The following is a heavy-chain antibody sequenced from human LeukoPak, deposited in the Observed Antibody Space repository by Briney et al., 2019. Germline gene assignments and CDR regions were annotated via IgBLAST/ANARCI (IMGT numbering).Heavy chain of an antibody. Sequence: GGSLRLSCAASGFTFSSYWMSWVRQAPGKGLEWVANIKQDGSEIYYVDYVKGRFTISRDNAKNSLYLQMNSLRAEDTAVYYCARVGVVVQYYFKQHYMGVWGKGTTVTVSS. CDR3: ARVGVVVQYYFKQHYMGV. CDR1: GFTFSSYW. V-gene: IGHV3-7*04. CDR2: IKQDGSEI. D-gene: IGHD3-22*01. J-gene: IGHJ6*03.